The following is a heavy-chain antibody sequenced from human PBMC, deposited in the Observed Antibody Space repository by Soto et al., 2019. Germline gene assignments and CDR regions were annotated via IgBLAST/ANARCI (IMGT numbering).Heavy chain of an antibody. V-gene: IGHV5-51*01. CDR2: IYPGDSDT. CDR1: VYRFTTRW. Sequence: GESLKISCKGSVYRFTTRWIGWVRQMPGKGLEWMGIIYPGDSDTRYSPSFQGQVTISVDKSISTAYLQWSGLKASDTATYYCARLSDGYNSLDYWGQGTLVTVSS. J-gene: IGHJ4*02. D-gene: IGHD5-12*01. CDR3: ARLSDGYNSLDY.